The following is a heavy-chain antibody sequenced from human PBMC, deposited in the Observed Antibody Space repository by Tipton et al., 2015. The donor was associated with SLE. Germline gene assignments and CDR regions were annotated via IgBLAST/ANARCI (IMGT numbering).Heavy chain of an antibody. CDR3: ARELMVVRGLSRRDAFDI. J-gene: IGHJ3*02. CDR1: GGSISSYC. D-gene: IGHD3-10*01. Sequence: GSLRLSCTVSGGSISSYCWSWIRQPPGKGLEWIGCIYYSGSTNYNPSLKSRVTMSVDTSKNHFSLKLNSVTAADTAVYYCARELMVVRGLSRRDAFDIWGQGAMVTVSS. V-gene: IGHV4-59*01. CDR2: IYYSGST.